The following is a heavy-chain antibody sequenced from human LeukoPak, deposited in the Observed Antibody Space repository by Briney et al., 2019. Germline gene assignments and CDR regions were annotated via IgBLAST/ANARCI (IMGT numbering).Heavy chain of an antibody. Sequence: QPGGSLTLSCAASGFTFDDYAMHWVRQAPGKGLEWVSLISGDGGSTYYADSVKGRITTSRDNSKNSLYLQMNSLRTEDTALYYCAKDNLDYDFWSGSQGDWFDPWGQGTLVTVSS. V-gene: IGHV3-43*02. J-gene: IGHJ5*02. CDR1: GFTFDDYA. D-gene: IGHD3-3*01. CDR3: AKDNLDYDFWSGSQGDWFDP. CDR2: ISGDGGST.